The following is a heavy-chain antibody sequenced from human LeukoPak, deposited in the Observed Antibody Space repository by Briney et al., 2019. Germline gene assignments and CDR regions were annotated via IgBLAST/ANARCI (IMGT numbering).Heavy chain of an antibody. J-gene: IGHJ6*02. D-gene: IGHD3-10*01. CDR1: GGSISSYY. Sequence: SETLSLTCTVSGGSISSYYWSWIRQPPGKGLEWIGYIYYSGSANYNPSLKSRVTISVDTSKNQFSLKLSSVTAADTAVYYCARDYGSGSYLLPDYYYYYGMDVWGQGTTVTVSS. CDR3: ARDYGSGSYLLPDYYYYYGMDV. V-gene: IGHV4-59*01. CDR2: IYYSGSA.